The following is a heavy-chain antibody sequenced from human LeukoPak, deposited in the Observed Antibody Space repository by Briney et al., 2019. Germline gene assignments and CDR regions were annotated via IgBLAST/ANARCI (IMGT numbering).Heavy chain of an antibody. Sequence: GSLRLSCAASGFSFMNAWMIWVRQAPGKGLEWVGRIKSNADGGTPDYAAPARGRFTISRDDSKNTLYLQMNSLKTEDTAVYYCTTFYHEYSPYWGRGTLVTVSS. V-gene: IGHV3-15*01. J-gene: IGHJ4*02. CDR1: GFSFMNAW. CDR3: TTFYHEYSPY. CDR2: IKSNADGGTP. D-gene: IGHD2/OR15-2a*01.